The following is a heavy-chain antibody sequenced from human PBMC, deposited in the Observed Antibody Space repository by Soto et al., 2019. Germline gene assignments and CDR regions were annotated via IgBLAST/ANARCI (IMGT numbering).Heavy chain of an antibody. CDR2: IYYSGST. Sequence: ETLSLTCTVSGGSISSYYWSWIRQPAGKGLEWIGYIYYSGSTYYNPSLTSRVTISVDKSKNQFSLKLSSVTAADTAVYYCARGPAVYDFWSGYSYYYYGMDVWGQGTTVTVSS. J-gene: IGHJ6*02. V-gene: IGHV4-59*12. D-gene: IGHD3-3*01. CDR3: ARGPAVYDFWSGYSYYYYGMDV. CDR1: GGSISSYY.